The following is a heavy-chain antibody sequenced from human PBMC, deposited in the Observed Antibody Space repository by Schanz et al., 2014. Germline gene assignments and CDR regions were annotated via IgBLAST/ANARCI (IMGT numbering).Heavy chain of an antibody. J-gene: IGHJ3*02. V-gene: IGHV3-23*04. CDR1: GFSFSSYS. CDR3: AKGRFGELSAFDI. D-gene: IGHD3-10*01. Sequence: EVQLVESGGGLVQPGGSLRLSCAASGFSFSSYSLNWVRQAPGKGLEWVSAINTGVNTYYADSVRGRFTMSRDNSKNTLYLQMNSLRAEDTAVYYCAKGRFGELSAFDIWGQGTMVTVSS. CDR2: INTGVNT.